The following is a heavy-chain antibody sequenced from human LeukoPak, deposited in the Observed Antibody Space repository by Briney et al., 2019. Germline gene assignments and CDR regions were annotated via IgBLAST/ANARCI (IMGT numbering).Heavy chain of an antibody. J-gene: IGHJ5*02. Sequence: ASVKVSCKASGYTFTSYYMHWVRQAPGQGLEWMGIINPSGGSTSYAQQFQGRVTMTRDTSTSTVYMELSSLRSEDTAVYYCARDSGTNWFDPWGQGTLVTVSS. CDR1: GYTFTSYY. CDR2: INPSGGST. CDR3: ARDSGTNWFDP. D-gene: IGHD6-25*01. V-gene: IGHV1-46*01.